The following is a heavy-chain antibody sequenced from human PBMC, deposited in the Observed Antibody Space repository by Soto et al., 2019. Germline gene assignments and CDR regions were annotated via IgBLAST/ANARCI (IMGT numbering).Heavy chain of an antibody. CDR2: IIPIFGTA. D-gene: IGHD3-10*01. CDR1: GGTFSSYA. Sequence: ASVKVSCKASGGTFSSYAISWVRQAPGQGLEWMGGIIPIFGTANYAQKFQGRVTITADESTSTAYMELSSLRSEDTAVYYCARERGDGYGPPGGAYFDYWGQGTLVTVSS. J-gene: IGHJ4*02. CDR3: ARERGDGYGPPGGAYFDY. V-gene: IGHV1-69*13.